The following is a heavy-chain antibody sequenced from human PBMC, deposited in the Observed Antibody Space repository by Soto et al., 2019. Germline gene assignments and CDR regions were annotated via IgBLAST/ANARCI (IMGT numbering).Heavy chain of an antibody. CDR1: GYTFTSYD. CDR3: ARAVKYGAYSRLFDP. CDR2: MNPNSGNT. D-gene: IGHD4-17*01. Sequence: QVQLVQSGAEVKKPGASVKVSCKASGYTFTSYDINWVRQATGQGLEYLGWMNPNSGNTGYVQKFQGRVTMTRETSIRTAYMELSSLRSEATAVYFCARAVKYGAYSRLFDPWGQGTLVTVSS. J-gene: IGHJ5*02. V-gene: IGHV1-8*01.